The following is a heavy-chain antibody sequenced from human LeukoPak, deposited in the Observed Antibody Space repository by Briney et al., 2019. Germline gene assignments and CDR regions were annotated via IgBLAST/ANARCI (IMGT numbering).Heavy chain of an antibody. J-gene: IGHJ4*02. CDR3: ARSPGYNYGYGN. CDR2: IYPGDSNT. V-gene: IGHV5-51*01. D-gene: IGHD5-18*01. Sequence: GESLKISGKCSGYIFTTYWIGWVRQMPGKGLEWMGIIYPGDSNTRYSPSFQGQVTISADKSISTAYLQWSSLKASNTAMYYCARSPGYNYGYGNWGQGTLVTVSS. CDR1: GYIFTTYW.